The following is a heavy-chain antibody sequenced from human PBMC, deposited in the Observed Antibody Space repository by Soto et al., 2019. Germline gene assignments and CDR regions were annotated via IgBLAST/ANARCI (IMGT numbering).Heavy chain of an antibody. J-gene: IGHJ6*02. V-gene: IGHV3-15*07. D-gene: IGHD2-2*02. CDR1: GFTFSNAW. CDR3: TTVSVVPAAIGYYYGMDV. CDR2: IKSKTDGGTT. Sequence: GGSLRLSCAASGFTFSNAWMNWVRQAPGKGLEWVGRIKSKTDGGTTDYAAPVKGRFTISRDDSKNTLYLQMNSLKTEDTAVYYCTTVSVVPAAIGYYYGMDVWGQGTTVTVSS.